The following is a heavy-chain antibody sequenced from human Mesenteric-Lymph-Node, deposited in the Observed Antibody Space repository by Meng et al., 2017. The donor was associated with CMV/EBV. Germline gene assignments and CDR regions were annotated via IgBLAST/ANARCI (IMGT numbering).Heavy chain of an antibody. CDR3: AKEEGFTSYGMDV. CDR2: IRYDGSNK. V-gene: IGHV3-30*02. J-gene: IGHJ6*02. Sequence: GESLKISCAASGFTFSNYGMHWVRQAPGKGLEWVAFIRYDGSNKYYADSVKGRFTISRDNSKNTLYLQMNSLRAEDTAIYYCAKEEGFTSYGMDVWGQGTTVTVSS. CDR1: GFTFSNYG. D-gene: IGHD3-10*01.